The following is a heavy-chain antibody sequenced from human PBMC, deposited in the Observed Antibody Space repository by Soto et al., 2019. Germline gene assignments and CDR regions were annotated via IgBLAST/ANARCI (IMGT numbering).Heavy chain of an antibody. D-gene: IGHD3-16*01. CDR1: GFSLSTRGVG. J-gene: IGHJ4*02. CDR2: IYWDDDK. CDR3: AHKGGGDRILDY. V-gene: IGHV2-5*02. Sequence: QITLKESGPPLVKPTQTLTLTCTFSGFSLSTRGVGVGWIRQPPGKALEWLAIIYWDDDKRYSPSLKSRLTITQDTSKNQVVLKMTTMDPVDTATYSWAHKGGGDRILDYWGQGTLVTVSS.